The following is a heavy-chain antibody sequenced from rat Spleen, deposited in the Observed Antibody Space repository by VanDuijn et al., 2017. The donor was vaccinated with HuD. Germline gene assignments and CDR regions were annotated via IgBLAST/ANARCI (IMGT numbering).Heavy chain of an antibody. CDR1: GFTFSDYG. Sequence: VQLVESDGGLVQPGRSLKLSCAASGFTFSDYGVAWVRQAPTTGLEWVATISYDGSSTYYRDSVKGRFTVSRDNAKSTLYLQMDSLRSEDTATYYCARHPDYSNYFDYWGQGVMVTVSS. CDR3: ARHPDYSNYFDY. V-gene: IGHV5-29*01. J-gene: IGHJ2*01. D-gene: IGHD1-1*01. CDR2: ISYDGSST.